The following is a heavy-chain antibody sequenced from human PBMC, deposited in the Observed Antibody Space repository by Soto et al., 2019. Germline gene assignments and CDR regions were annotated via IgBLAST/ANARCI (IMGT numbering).Heavy chain of an antibody. CDR2: IYHSGST. Sequence: PSETLSLTCAVSGGSISSGGYSWSWIRQPPGKGLEWIGYIYHSGSTYYNPSLKSRVTISVDRSKNQFSLKPSSVTAADTAVYYCARSGSRLYYYYYGMDVWGQGTTVTV. J-gene: IGHJ6*02. CDR3: ARSGSRLYYYYYGMDV. D-gene: IGHD3-10*01. V-gene: IGHV4-30-2*01. CDR1: GGSISSGGYS.